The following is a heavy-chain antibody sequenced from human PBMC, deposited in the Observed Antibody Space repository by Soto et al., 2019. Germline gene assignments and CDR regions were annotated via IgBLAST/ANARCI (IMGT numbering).Heavy chain of an antibody. CDR2: IYHSGGT. CDR1: GGSISSGGYS. D-gene: IGHD5-12*01. CDR3: ARVTYSGYDPRSIYYFDY. J-gene: IGHJ4*02. V-gene: IGHV4-30-2*01. Sequence: SETLSLTCAVSGGSISSGGYSWSWIRQPPGKGLEWIGYIYHSGGTYYNPSPKSRVTISVDRSKNQFSLKLSSVTAADTAVYYCARVTYSGYDPRSIYYFDYWGQGTLVTVSS.